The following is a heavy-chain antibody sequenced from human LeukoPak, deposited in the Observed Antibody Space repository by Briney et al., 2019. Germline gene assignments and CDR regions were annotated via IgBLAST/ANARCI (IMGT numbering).Heavy chain of an antibody. Sequence: GASVKVFCRASGFTFTSSAMQGVRQARGQRREGIGCIVVGSGNTNYAQKFQERVTITRDMSTSTAYMELSSLRSEDTAVYYCAALSSSPPFDYWGQGTLVTVSS. CDR3: AALSSSPPFDY. CDR1: GFTFTSSA. CDR2: IVVGSGNT. V-gene: IGHV1-58*02. D-gene: IGHD6-13*01. J-gene: IGHJ4*02.